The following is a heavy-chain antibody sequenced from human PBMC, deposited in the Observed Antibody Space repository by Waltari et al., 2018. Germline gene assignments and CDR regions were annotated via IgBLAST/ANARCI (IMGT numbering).Heavy chain of an antibody. CDR3: ARDQWFAFDI. J-gene: IGHJ3*02. CDR2: IMTDGSEE. V-gene: IGHV3-7*01. Sequence: EVQPVESGGGLVKPGGSLSLSCAASGFPLSSYWMSWVRQAPGKGLEWVANIMTDGSEEYYVDSVRGRFTISRDNAKNSLFLQMNSLRPEDTAVYYCARDQWFAFDIWGQRTMVTVSS. D-gene: IGHD3-22*01. CDR1: GFPLSSYW.